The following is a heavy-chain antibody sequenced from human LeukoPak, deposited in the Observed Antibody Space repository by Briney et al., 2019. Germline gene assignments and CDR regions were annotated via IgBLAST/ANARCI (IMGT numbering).Heavy chain of an antibody. D-gene: IGHD5-18*01. Sequence: GGSLRLSCAVSGLTFSSSWMDWVRQAPGKGLEWVASINLDGNKKYSADSVKGRFTISRDNAENSLYLQMNSLRVEDTAFYYCARDLAYSRLDYWGQGMLVTVSS. CDR3: ARDLAYSRLDY. CDR1: GLTFSSSW. J-gene: IGHJ4*02. CDR2: INLDGNKK. V-gene: IGHV3-7*01.